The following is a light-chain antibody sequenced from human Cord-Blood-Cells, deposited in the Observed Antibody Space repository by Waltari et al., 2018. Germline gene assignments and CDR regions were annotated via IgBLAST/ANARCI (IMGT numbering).Light chain of an antibody. Sequence: SYVLTPPPSVSVAPGKTARITCGGNNIGSKSVHWYQQKPGQAPVLVIYYDSDRPSGIPERCSGSNSGNTATLTISRGEAGDEADYYCQVWDSSSDHVFGTGTKVTVL. CDR1: NIGSKS. CDR2: YDS. CDR3: QVWDSSSDHV. V-gene: IGLV3-21*04. J-gene: IGLJ1*01.